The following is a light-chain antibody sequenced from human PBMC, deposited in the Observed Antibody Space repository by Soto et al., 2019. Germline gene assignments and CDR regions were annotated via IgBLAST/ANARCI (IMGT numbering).Light chain of an antibody. CDR2: DAS. Sequence: EIVLTQSPGTLSLSPGERATLSCRASQSVSSNYLAWYQQKPGQPPRLLISDASSRATGIPDRFSGSGSGTDFTHTISGLEPEDFAVYYYQHYGLSPPSWTFGQGTKVEIK. V-gene: IGKV3-20*01. J-gene: IGKJ1*01. CDR1: QSVSSNY. CDR3: QHYGLSPPSWT.